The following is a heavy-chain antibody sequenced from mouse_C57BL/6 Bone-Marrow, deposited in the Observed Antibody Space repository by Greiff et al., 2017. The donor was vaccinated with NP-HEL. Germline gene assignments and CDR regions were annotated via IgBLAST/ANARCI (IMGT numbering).Heavy chain of an antibody. D-gene: IGHD1-1*01. CDR3: TANYGYWYFDV. CDR2: IDPETGDT. J-gene: IGHJ1*03. CDR1: GFNIKDDY. Sequence: VQLKESGAELVRPGASVKLSCTASGFNIKDDYMHWVKQRPEQGLEWIGWIDPETGDTDYASKFQGKATITADTSSNTAYLQLSSLTSEDTAVYYCTANYGYWYFDVWGTGTTVTVSS. V-gene: IGHV14-4*01.